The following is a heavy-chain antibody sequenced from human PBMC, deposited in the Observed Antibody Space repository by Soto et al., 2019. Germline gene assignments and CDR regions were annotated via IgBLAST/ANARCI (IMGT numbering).Heavy chain of an antibody. Sequence: SETLSLTCTVSGVSISSGGYYWSWMRQPPGKGLEWIGYIYHSGSTYYNPSLKSRVTISVDRSKNQFSLKLNSVTAADTAVYYCARVIAATDTISVWFDPWGQGTLVTVSS. J-gene: IGHJ5*02. CDR3: ARVIAATDTISVWFDP. CDR2: IYHSGST. V-gene: IGHV4-30-2*01. CDR1: GVSISSGGYY. D-gene: IGHD6-13*01.